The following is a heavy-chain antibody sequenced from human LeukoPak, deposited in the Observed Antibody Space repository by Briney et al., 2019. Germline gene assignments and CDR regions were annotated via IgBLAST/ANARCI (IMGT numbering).Heavy chain of an antibody. V-gene: IGHV4-30-2*01. CDR2: IYHSGST. CDR1: GGSISSGGYY. Sequence: SETLSLTCTVSGGSISSGGYYWSWIRQPPGKGLEWIGYIYHSGSTYYNPSLKSRVTISVDRSKNQFSLKLSSVTAADTAVYYCARDSSGGPFDYWGQGTLVTVSS. J-gene: IGHJ4*02. CDR3: ARDSSGGPFDY. D-gene: IGHD3-10*01.